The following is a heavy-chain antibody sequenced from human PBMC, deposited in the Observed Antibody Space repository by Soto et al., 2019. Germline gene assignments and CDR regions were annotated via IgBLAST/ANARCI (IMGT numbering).Heavy chain of an antibody. D-gene: IGHD1-26*01. V-gene: IGHV3-9*01. J-gene: IGHJ6*02. Sequence: LRLSCAASGFTFDDYAMHWVRQPPGKGLEWVSGISWNSGLIAYADSVKGRFTVSRDNGRNSLYLEMSSLRPEDTAFYYCAKDISGDVYNRYYHQYGMEAWGQGTAVTVSS. CDR2: ISWNSGLI. CDR1: GFTFDDYA. CDR3: AKDISGDVYNRYYHQYGMEA.